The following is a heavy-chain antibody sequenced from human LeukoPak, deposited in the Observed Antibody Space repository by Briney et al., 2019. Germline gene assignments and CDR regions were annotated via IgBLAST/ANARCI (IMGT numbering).Heavy chain of an antibody. Sequence: SETLSLTCTVSGGSITSDAYYWSWIRQPAGKGLEWIGRVHTSGSTNYNPSLKSRVTISLDTSKNQFSLRMSSVTAADAAVYYCARANSPNWFDPWGQGTLVTVSS. CDR1: GGSITSDAYY. V-gene: IGHV4-61*02. CDR2: VHTSGST. J-gene: IGHJ5*02. CDR3: ARANSPNWFDP. D-gene: IGHD2/OR15-2a*01.